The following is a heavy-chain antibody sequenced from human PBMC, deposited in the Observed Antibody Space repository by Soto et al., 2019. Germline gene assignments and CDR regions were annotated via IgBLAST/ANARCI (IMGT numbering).Heavy chain of an antibody. J-gene: IGHJ5*02. Sequence: VGSLRLSCAASGFTFSSYAMSWVRQAPGKGLEWVSAISGSGGSTYYADSVKGRFTISRDNSKNTLYLQMNSLRAEDTAVYYCAKQEGWWFQKTPNCFDPCGQRTLVTVSS. CDR3: AKQEGWWFQKTPNCFDP. CDR1: GFTFSSYA. CDR2: ISGSGGST. D-gene: IGHD2-15*01. V-gene: IGHV3-23*01.